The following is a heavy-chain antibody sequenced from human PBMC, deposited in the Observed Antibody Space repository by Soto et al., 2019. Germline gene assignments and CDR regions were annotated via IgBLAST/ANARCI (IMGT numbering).Heavy chain of an antibody. CDR3: ATAGPPTPAAGNWFDP. Sequence: TSETLSLTCAVSGGSISSGGYSWSWIRQPQGKGLEWIGYIYHSGSTYYNPSLKSRVTISVDRSKNQFSLKLSSVTAADTAVYYCATAGPPTPAAGNWFDPSGQGTLVTVYS. J-gene: IGHJ5*02. D-gene: IGHD6-13*01. CDR2: IYHSGST. V-gene: IGHV4-30-2*01. CDR1: GGSISSGGYS.